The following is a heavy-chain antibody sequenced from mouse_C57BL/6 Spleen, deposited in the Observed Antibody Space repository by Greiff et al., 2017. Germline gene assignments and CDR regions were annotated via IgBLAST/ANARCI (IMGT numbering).Heavy chain of an antibody. CDR3: ARSTYGSNYFDY. J-gene: IGHJ2*01. CDR1: GYTFTSYW. Sequence: QVQLQQPGAELVKPGASVKLSCKASGYTFTSYWMQWVKQRPGQGLEWIGEIDPSDSYPNYNQKFKGKATLTVDTSSSTAYMQLSSLTSEDAAVYYCARSTYGSNYFDYWGQGTTLTVSS. V-gene: IGHV1-50*01. CDR2: IDPSDSYP. D-gene: IGHD1-1*01.